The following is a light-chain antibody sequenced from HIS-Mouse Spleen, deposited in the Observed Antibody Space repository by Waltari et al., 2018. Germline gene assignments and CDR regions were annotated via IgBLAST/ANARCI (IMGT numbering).Light chain of an antibody. CDR1: ALPTKY. V-gene: IGLV3-10*01. J-gene: IGLJ2*01. Sequence: SSELTQPPSVSVSPGQTARITCSGDALPTKYAYWYQQKSGQAPVLVLYEDSKRPSGIPERFSGSSSGTMATLTISGAQVEDEADYYCYSTDSSGNHRVFGGGTKLTVL. CDR2: EDS. CDR3: YSTDSSGNHRV.